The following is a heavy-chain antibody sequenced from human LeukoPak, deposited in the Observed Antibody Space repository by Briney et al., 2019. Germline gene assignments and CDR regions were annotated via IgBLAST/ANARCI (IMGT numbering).Heavy chain of an antibody. D-gene: IGHD3-22*01. V-gene: IGHV3-23*01. CDR3: AKSSSGYTDALDI. CDR2: ISGDGTET. J-gene: IGHJ3*02. CDR1: GLIFRNYA. Sequence: GGSLRLSCTASGLIFRNYAITWVRQAPRKGLEWVSTISGDGTETFYADSVKGRFTISRDNSKNTHYLQMNSLRAEDTAVYYCAKSSSGYTDALDIWGQGTMVTVSS.